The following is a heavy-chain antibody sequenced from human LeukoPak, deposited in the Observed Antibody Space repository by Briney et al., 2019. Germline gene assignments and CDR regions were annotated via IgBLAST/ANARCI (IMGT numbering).Heavy chain of an antibody. CDR3: ARAHYDFWSGYYSGAYYYGMDV. CDR1: GFIFSSYA. Sequence: GGSLRLSCAASGFIFSSYAMHWVRQAPGKGPEWVAVISYDGSNKYYADSVKGRFTISRDNSKNTLYLQMNSLRAEDTAVYYCARAHYDFWSGYYSGAYYYGMDVWGQGTTVTVSS. D-gene: IGHD3-3*01. J-gene: IGHJ6*02. CDR2: ISYDGSNK. V-gene: IGHV3-30*04.